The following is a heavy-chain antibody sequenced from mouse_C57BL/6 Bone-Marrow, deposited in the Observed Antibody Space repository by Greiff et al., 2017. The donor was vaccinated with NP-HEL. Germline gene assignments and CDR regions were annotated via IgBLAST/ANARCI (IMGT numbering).Heavy chain of an antibody. CDR3: ARDAYYYGSNYYFDY. V-gene: IGHV7-1*01. J-gene: IGHJ2*01. D-gene: IGHD1-1*01. CDR2: SRNKANDYTT. Sequence: EVKLVESGGGLVQSGRSLRLSCATSGFTFSDFYMEWVRQAPGKGLEWIAASRNKANDYTTEYSASVKGRFIVSRDTSQSILYLQMNALRAEDTAIYYCARDAYYYGSNYYFDYWGQGTTLTVSS. CDR1: GFTFSDFY.